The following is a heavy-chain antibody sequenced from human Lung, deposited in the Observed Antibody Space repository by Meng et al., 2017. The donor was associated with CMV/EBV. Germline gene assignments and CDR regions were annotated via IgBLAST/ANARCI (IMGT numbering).Heavy chain of an antibody. CDR1: GGSIGSGGYY. J-gene: IGHJ4*02. V-gene: IGHV4-31*03. CDR3: AREAGRDGYATPKFDY. D-gene: IGHD5-24*01. Sequence: QVLLQESGPGLVKPSQTLSLTCTVYGGSIGSGGYYWSWIRQHPGKGLEWIGYIYYTGSTFYNPSLKSRVTISVDTSKNQFSLKLIPATAADTAVYYCAREAGRDGYATPKFDYWGQGTLVTVSS. CDR2: IYYTGST.